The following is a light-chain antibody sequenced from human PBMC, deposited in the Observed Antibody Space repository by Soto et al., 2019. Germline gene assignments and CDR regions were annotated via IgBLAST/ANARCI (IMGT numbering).Light chain of an antibody. Sequence: NFMLTQPHSVSESPGKTVTISCTRSSGSIASNYVQWYQQRPGSSPTTVIHEDNQRPSGVPDRFSGSIDSSSNSASLTISGLKTEDEADYYCQSYDSNNRDVFGTGTKVTVL. J-gene: IGLJ1*01. CDR3: QSYDSNNRDV. CDR1: SGSIASNY. CDR2: EDN. V-gene: IGLV6-57*01.